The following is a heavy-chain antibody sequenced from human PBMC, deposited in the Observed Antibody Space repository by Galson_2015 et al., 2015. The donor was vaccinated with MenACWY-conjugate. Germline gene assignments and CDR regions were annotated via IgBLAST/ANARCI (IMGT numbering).Heavy chain of an antibody. J-gene: IGHJ4*02. CDR1: GFTFDSYR. CDR2: INRDGGGT. Sequence: SLRLSCAASGFTFDSYRMSWARQAPGKGLEWVTNINRDGGGTYYASSVKGRFTISKDNAENSLYLQMNSLRAEDTAIYYCARIIHDGLDYWGQGTLVTVSS. V-gene: IGHV3-7*01. CDR3: ARIIHDGLDY. D-gene: IGHD1-1*01.